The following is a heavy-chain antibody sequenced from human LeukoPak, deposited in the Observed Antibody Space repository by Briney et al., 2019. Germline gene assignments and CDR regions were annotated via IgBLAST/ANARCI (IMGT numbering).Heavy chain of an antibody. CDR1: GYSFTSYW. CDR2: IYPGDPDT. D-gene: IGHD5-24*01. Sequence: GESLKISCKGSGYSFTSYWIGWVRQMPGKGLEWMGIIYPGDPDTRYSPSFQGQVTISADKSISTAYLQWSSLKASDTAMYYCARNEATITSHYYGMDVWGQGTTVTVSS. J-gene: IGHJ6*02. V-gene: IGHV5-51*01. CDR3: ARNEATITSHYYGMDV.